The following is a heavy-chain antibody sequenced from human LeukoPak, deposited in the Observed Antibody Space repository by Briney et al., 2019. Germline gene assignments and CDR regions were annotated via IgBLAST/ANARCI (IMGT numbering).Heavy chain of an antibody. D-gene: IGHD3-10*01. J-gene: IGHJ3*02. Sequence: TGGSLRLSCAASGFTFSTYFMHSVRQAPGKGLEWVAVIASDGSHTFYVESVKGRFTISRDNSKNTLYLQMNSLRAEDTAVYFCARERQDTIVHSGAFDIWGQGTIVTVSS. V-gene: IGHV3-30-3*01. CDR2: IASDGSHT. CDR1: GFTFSTYF. CDR3: ARERQDTIVHSGAFDI.